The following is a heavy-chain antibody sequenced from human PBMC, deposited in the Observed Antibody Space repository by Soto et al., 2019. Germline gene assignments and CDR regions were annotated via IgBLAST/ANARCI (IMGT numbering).Heavy chain of an antibody. D-gene: IGHD1-26*01. CDR1: GFTFSSYA. CDR2: ISYDGSNK. V-gene: IGHV3-30-3*01. Sequence: GGSLRLSCAASGFTFSSYAMPWVRQAPGKGLEWVAVISYDGSNKYYADSVKGRFTISRDNSKNTLYLQMNSLRAEDTAVYYCARDERAIVGATSDYWGQGT. J-gene: IGHJ4*02. CDR3: ARDERAIVGATSDY.